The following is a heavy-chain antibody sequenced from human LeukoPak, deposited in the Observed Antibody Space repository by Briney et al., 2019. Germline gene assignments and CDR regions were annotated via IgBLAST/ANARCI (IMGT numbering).Heavy chain of an antibody. CDR3: AKGIRTSCCNDAFDV. CDR2: IRGDGGNA. V-gene: IGHV3-23*01. CDR1: GFTFSTYA. D-gene: IGHD2-2*01. Sequence: PGGSPRLSCGASGFTFSTYAMNWVRQAPGKGLEWVSVIRGDGGNAYYADSVKGRFTISRDNSRNTLYLQMNSLRAEDTAVYYCAKGIRTSCCNDAFDVWGQGTMVTASS. J-gene: IGHJ3*01.